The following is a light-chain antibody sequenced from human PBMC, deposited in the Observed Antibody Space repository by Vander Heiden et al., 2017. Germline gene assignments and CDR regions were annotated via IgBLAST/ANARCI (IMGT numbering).Light chain of an antibody. CDR2: GAS. CDR1: QSISSN. V-gene: IGKV3-15*01. Sequence: EIVMTPSPATLSVSPGERAILSCRASQSISSNLAWYQQKAGQAPRLLIYGASTRATDIPARFSGSGSGTEFTLTISSLQSEDFAVYYCQQYHNWPPITFGQGTRLEIK. CDR3: QQYHNWPPIT. J-gene: IGKJ5*01.